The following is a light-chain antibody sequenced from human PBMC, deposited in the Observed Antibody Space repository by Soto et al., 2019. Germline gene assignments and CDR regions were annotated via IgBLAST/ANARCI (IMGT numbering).Light chain of an antibody. J-gene: IGLJ2*01. CDR3: SSYAGSNNFVV. Sequence: QSVLTQPPSASGSPGQSVTISCTGTSSDIGGYNYVSWYQQHPGKAPKLMVYEVSKRPSGVPDRFSGSKSGNTASLTVSGLQAEDEVDYYCSSYAGSNNFVVFGGGTKLTVL. V-gene: IGLV2-8*01. CDR2: EVS. CDR1: SSDIGGYNY.